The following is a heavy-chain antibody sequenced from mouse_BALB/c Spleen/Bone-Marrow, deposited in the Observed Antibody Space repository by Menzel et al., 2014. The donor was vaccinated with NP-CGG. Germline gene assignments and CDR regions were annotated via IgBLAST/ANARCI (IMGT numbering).Heavy chain of an antibody. V-gene: IGHV5-6*01. CDR3: ARGGGAYYGNYWFAY. D-gene: IGHD2-10*01. CDR2: ISSGGSYT. CDR1: GFTFSSYG. Sequence: EVKLVESGGDLVKPGGSLKLSCAASGFTFSSYGMSWVRQTPDKRLEWVATISSGGSYTYYPDSVKGRFTISRDNAKNTLYLQMSSLKSEDTAMYYCARGGGAYYGNYWFAYWGQGTLVTASA. J-gene: IGHJ3*01.